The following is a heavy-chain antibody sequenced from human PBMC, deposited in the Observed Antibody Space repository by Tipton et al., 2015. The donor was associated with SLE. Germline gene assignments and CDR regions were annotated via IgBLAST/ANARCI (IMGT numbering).Heavy chain of an antibody. CDR1: GASFSGYY. CDR3: ASVSNVVFDS. J-gene: IGHJ4*01. CDR2: ISPSGST. Sequence: TLSLTCAVYGASFSGYYWAWIRQPPRKGLEWIGEISPSGSTDYNPSLKSRVTISLDTSNNQFSLQLSSVTAADTAVYYCASVSNVVFDSWGHGTLVPVSS. V-gene: IGHV4-34*01. D-gene: IGHD2-15*01.